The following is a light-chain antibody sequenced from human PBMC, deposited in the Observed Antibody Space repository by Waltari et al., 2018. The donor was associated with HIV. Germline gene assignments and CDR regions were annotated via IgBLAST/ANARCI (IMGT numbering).Light chain of an antibody. CDR2: DIN. CDR1: STDSRFYQY. CDR3: ASNRLDYTLI. V-gene: IGLV2-14*03. Sequence: QSALTQPASVSGFLGQSINISCTGISTDSRFYQYVSWYQKSPGKIPRLIIFDINNRPSGVSDHFSGSRSGNSASLTFSGLQSGDEAHYYCASNRLDYTLIFGGGTKLTVL. J-gene: IGLJ2*01.